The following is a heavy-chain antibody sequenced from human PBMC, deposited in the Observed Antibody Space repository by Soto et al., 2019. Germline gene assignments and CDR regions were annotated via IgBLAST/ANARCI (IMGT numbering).Heavy chain of an antibody. CDR2: ISYDGSNK. Sequence: QVQLVESGGGVVQPGRSLRLSCAASGFTFSSYGMHWVRQAAGKGLEWVAVISYDGSNKYYADSVKGRFTISRDNSKNTLYLQMNSLRAEDTAVYYCAKEIVGSSGYGVNFYFDYWGQGTLVTVSS. CDR1: GFTFSSYG. V-gene: IGHV3-30*18. CDR3: AKEIVGSSGYGVNFYFDY. J-gene: IGHJ4*02. D-gene: IGHD3-22*01.